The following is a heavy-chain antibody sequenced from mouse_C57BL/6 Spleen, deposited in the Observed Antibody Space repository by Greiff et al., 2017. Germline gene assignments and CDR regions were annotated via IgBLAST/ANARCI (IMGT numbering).Heavy chain of an antibody. CDR3: ARLGTGVGYYDMDY. CDR2: ISNLAYSI. CDR1: GFTFSDYG. Sequence: EVQRVESGGGLVQPGGSLKLSCAASGFTFSDYGMAWVRQAPRKGPEWVAFISNLAYSIYYADTVKGRFTISRENAKNTLYLGMSSLRSEDTAMYYCARLGTGVGYYDMDYWGQGTSVTVSS. V-gene: IGHV5-15*01. D-gene: IGHD1-1*01. J-gene: IGHJ4*01.